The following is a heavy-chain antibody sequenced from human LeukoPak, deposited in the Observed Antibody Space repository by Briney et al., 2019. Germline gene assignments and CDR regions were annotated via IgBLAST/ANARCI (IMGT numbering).Heavy chain of an antibody. Sequence: SETLSLTCAVYGGSFSGCYWSWIRQPPGKGLEWIGEINHSGSTNHNPSLKSRVTISVDTSKNQFSLKLSSVTAADTAVYYCARAKADYYDSSGSEDRWVDPWGQGTLVTVSS. J-gene: IGHJ5*02. V-gene: IGHV4-34*01. CDR3: ARAKADYYDSSGSEDRWVDP. CDR1: GGSFSGCY. CDR2: INHSGST. D-gene: IGHD3-22*01.